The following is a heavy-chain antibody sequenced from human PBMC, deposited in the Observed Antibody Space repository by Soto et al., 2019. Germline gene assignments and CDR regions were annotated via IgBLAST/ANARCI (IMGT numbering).Heavy chain of an antibody. V-gene: IGHV4-31*03. J-gene: IGHJ4*02. CDR1: GGSISRGGYY. D-gene: IGHD3-10*02. Sequence: PSETLSHTCTVSGGSISRGGYYWSCIRQHPGKGLEWIGYIYYSGSTYYNPSLKSRVTISVDTSKNQFSLKLSSVTAADTAVYYCARVGRRLPHYVYSGPATRVSVSS. CDR2: IYYSGST. CDR3: ARVGRRLPHYVY.